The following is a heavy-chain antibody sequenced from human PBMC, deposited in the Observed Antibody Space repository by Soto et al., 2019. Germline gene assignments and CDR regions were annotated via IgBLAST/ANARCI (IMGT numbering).Heavy chain of an antibody. CDR3: VRRWRKHKWMDV. J-gene: IGHJ6*02. V-gene: IGHV3-74*01. D-gene: IGHD2-8*01. CDR2: INSDGSTT. CDR1: GFTFTSHW. Sequence: GGSLRLSCAASGFTFTSHWMHWVRQVPGKGLVWVSRINSDGSTTNYADSVKGRFTISRDNAKNTQYLQMNSLRAEDTAVYYCVRRWRKHKWMDVRGQGPTVTVS.